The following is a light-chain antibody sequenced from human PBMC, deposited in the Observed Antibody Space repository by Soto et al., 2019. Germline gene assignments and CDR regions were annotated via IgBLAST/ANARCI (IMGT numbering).Light chain of an antibody. CDR1: SSDVGGYNS. CDR3: SSYTTSSTRV. Sequence: QSVLTRPASVSGSPGQSITISCTGTSSDVGGYNSVSWYQQHPGKAPKLMIYEVTSRPSGVSNRFSGSKSGNTASLTISGLQVDDEANYYCSSYTTSSTRVFGAGTTLTVL. V-gene: IGLV2-14*01. CDR2: EVT. J-gene: IGLJ3*02.